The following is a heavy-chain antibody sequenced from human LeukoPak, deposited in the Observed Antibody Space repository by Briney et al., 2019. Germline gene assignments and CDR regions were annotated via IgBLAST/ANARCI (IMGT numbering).Heavy chain of an antibody. CDR3: ARFERDILTGYPDAFDI. V-gene: IGHV4-59*01. CDR1: AGSISSYY. Sequence: SETLSLTCSVSAGSISSYYWSWIRQPPGKGLEWIGYISYSGSTNYNPSLKSRVTISLDTSKDQFSLKLSSVTAADTAVYYCARFERDILTGYPDAFDIWGQGTMVTVSS. D-gene: IGHD3-9*01. CDR2: ISYSGST. J-gene: IGHJ3*02.